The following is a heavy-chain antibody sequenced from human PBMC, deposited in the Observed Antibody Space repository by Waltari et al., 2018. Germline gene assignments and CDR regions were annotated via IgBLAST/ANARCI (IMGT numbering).Heavy chain of an antibody. CDR1: GFTFSSYA. CDR3: AKDYYDSSGLGYFFDY. D-gene: IGHD3-22*01. CDR2: ISGSGGST. Sequence: EVQLLESGGGLVQPGGSLRLSCAASGFTFSSYAMSWVRQAPGKGLEWVSAISGSGGSTYYAASVKGRFTIARDKSKNTLYLQMNSRRAEDTAVYYCAKDYYDSSGLGYFFDYWGQGTLVTVSS. V-gene: IGHV3-23*01. J-gene: IGHJ4*02.